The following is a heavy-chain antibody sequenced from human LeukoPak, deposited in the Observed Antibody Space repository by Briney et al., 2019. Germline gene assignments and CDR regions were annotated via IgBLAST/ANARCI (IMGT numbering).Heavy chain of an antibody. J-gene: IGHJ6*04. Sequence: GGSLRLSCAASGFTFSSYEMNWVRQAPGKVLEWVSYISSSGSTIYYADSVKGRFTISRDNAKNSLYLQMNSLRAEDTAVYYCAELGITMIGGVWGKGTTVTVSS. V-gene: IGHV3-48*03. D-gene: IGHD3-10*02. CDR1: GFTFSSYE. CDR3: AELGITMIGGV. CDR2: ISSSGSTI.